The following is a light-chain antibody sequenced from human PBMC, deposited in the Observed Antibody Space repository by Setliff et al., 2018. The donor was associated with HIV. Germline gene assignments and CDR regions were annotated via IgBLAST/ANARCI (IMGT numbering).Light chain of an antibody. CDR1: SSDVGGYDY. CDR3: SSFTSSNIYV. V-gene: IGLV2-11*01. J-gene: IGLJ1*01. CDR2: DVS. Sequence: QSVLTQPRSVSGSPGQSVTISCTGTSSDVGGYDYVSWYQQHPGKAPKLMIYDVSKRPSGVSDRFSGSKSGNTASLTISGLQAEDESNYYCSSFTSSNIYVFGTGTKVTVL.